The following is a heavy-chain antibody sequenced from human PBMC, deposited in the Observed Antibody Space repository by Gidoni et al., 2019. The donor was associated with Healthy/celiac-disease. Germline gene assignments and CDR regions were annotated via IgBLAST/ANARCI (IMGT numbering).Heavy chain of an antibody. Sequence: QLQLQESGPGLVKPSETLSLTCTVSGGSIRRSSYYWCWIRQPPGKGREWNGSIYYSGSTSYKPSLKSRVTISVDTSKNQCSLNLSSVAAADTAVYDCARRGPDYYDSGTLDYWGQGTLVTVSS. CDR3: ARRGPDYYDSGTLDY. V-gene: IGHV4-39*01. J-gene: IGHJ4*02. CDR2: IYYSGST. CDR1: GGSIRRSSYY. D-gene: IGHD3-22*01.